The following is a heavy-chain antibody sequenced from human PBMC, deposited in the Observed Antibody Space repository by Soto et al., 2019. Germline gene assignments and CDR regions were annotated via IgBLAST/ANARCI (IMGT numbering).Heavy chain of an antibody. CDR3: TRDISSLYFDY. Sequence: PGGSLRLSCAASGFTFSSYWMSWVRQAPGKGLEWVANIKQDGSEKNSVDSVKGRFTISRDNAKNTLYLQMNSLRAEDTVVYYCTRDISSLYFDYWGQGTLVTVSS. J-gene: IGHJ4*02. CDR1: GFTFSSYW. V-gene: IGHV3-7*01. CDR2: IKQDGSEK. D-gene: IGHD3-16*02.